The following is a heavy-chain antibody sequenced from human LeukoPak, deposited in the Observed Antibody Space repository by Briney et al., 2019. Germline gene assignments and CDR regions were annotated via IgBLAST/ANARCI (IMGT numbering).Heavy chain of an antibody. Sequence: EASVKVSCKASGYTFTSYGISWVRQAPGQGLEWMGWISAYNGNTNYAQKLQGRVTMTTDTSTSTAYMELRSLRSDDTAVYYCARVRGSGSPTPYYYYGMDAWGQGTTVTVSS. J-gene: IGHJ6*02. CDR3: ARVRGSGSPTPYYYYGMDA. CDR1: GYTFTSYG. D-gene: IGHD3-10*01. CDR2: ISAYNGNT. V-gene: IGHV1-18*01.